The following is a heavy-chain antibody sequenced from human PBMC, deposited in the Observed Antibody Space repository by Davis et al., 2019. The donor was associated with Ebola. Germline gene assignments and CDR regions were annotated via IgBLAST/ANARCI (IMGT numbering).Heavy chain of an antibody. CDR2: ISSSGSTI. V-gene: IGHV3-11*01. CDR3: TTLYDILTD. D-gene: IGHD3-9*01. CDR1: GFTFSDYY. Sequence: GESLKISCAASGFTFSDYYMSWIRQAPGKGLEWVSYISSSGSTIYYADSVKGRFTISRDNAKNSLYLQMNSLRAEDTAVYYCTTLYDILTDWGQGTLVTVSS. J-gene: IGHJ4*02.